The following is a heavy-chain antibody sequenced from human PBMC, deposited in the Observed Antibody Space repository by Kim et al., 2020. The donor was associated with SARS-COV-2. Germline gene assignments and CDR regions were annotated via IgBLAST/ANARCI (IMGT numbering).Heavy chain of an antibody. Sequence: SETLSLTCAVYGGSFSGYYWSWIRQPPGKGLEWIGEINHSGSTNYNPSLKSRVTISVDTSKNQFSLKLSSVTAADTAVYYCARAFELPAAGDYYYGMDVWGQGTTVTVSS. J-gene: IGHJ6*02. V-gene: IGHV4-34*01. CDR1: GGSFSGYY. D-gene: IGHD6-13*01. CDR3: ARAFELPAAGDYYYGMDV. CDR2: INHSGST.